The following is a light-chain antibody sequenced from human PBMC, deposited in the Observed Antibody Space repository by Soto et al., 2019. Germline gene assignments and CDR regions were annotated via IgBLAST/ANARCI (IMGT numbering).Light chain of an antibody. CDR2: DSS. CDR1: QSVSSH. Sequence: EIVMTQSPATLSVSPGEGATVSCRASQSVSSHLAWYQQKRGQAPRLLIYDSSNRATGIPARFSGSGSGTDFSLIISSLEPEDFAVYYCQQRSNWPLTFGGGTRLEIK. CDR3: QQRSNWPLT. J-gene: IGKJ5*01. V-gene: IGKV3-11*01.